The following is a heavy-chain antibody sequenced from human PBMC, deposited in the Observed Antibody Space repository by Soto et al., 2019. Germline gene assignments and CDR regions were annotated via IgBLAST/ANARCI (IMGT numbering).Heavy chain of an antibody. CDR2: ISGRGDST. CDR1: GFSFSTYG. J-gene: IGHJ4*02. CDR3: AKGARSSAWLLDY. D-gene: IGHD6-19*01. V-gene: IGHV3-23*01. Sequence: GGSLRLSCAASGFSFSTYGMSWVRQAPGKGLEWVSGISGRGDSTYNADSVKGRFTISRDNSKSTVYLQMNKLRVEDTAVYYCAKGARSSAWLLDYWGQGSMVTVSS.